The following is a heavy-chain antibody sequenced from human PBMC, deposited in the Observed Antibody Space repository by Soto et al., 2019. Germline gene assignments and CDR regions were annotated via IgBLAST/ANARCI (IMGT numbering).Heavy chain of an antibody. CDR2: ISSSSSYI. V-gene: IGHV3-21*01. Sequence: GGSLRLSCAASGFTFSSYSMNWVRQAPGKGLEWVSSISSSSSYIYYADSVKGRFTISRDNAKNSLYLQMNSLRAEDTAVYYCATDDVPAAIPSSNIGHYYGMDVWGQGTTVTVSS. J-gene: IGHJ6*02. CDR3: ATDDVPAAIPSSNIGHYYGMDV. D-gene: IGHD2-2*02. CDR1: GFTFSSYS.